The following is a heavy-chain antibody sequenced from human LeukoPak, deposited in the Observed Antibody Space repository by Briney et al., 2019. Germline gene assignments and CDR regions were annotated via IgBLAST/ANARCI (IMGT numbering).Heavy chain of an antibody. D-gene: IGHD5-18*01. CDR2: ISSSSSYI. V-gene: IGHV3-21*01. CDR3: ASRGYSYGYE. CDR1: GFTFSNYS. J-gene: IGHJ4*02. Sequence: PGGSLRLSCAASGFTFSNYSMNWVRQAPGKGLGWVSAISSSSSYIYYADSVKGRFTISRDNAKNSLYLQMNSLRAEDTAVYYCASRGYSYGYEWGQGTLVTVSS.